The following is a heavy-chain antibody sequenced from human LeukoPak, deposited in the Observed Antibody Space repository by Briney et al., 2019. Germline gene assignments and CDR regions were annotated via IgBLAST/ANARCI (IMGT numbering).Heavy chain of an antibody. D-gene: IGHD6-13*01. CDR3: ATRPAWYSSSWCDY. V-gene: IGHV1-24*01. J-gene: IGHJ4*02. CDR1: GYTLTELS. Sequence: GASVKVSCKVSGYTLTELSMHWVRQAPGTGLEWMGGFDPEDGETIYAQKFQGRVTMTEDTSTDTAYMELSSLRSEDTAVYYCATRPAWYSSSWCDYWGQGTLVTVSS. CDR2: FDPEDGET.